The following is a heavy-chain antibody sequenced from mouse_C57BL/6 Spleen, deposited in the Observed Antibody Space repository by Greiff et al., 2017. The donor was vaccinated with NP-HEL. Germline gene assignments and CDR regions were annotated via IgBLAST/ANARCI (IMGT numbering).Heavy chain of an antibody. V-gene: IGHV2-2*01. J-gene: IGHJ4*01. Sequence: QVQLQQSGPGLVQPSQSLSITCTVSGFSLTSYGVHWVRQSPGKGLEWLGVIWSGGSTDYNAAFISRLSISKDKSKSQVFFKMNSLQADDTAIYYCARNNYDYDRENYAMDDWGQGTSVTVSS. CDR1: GFSLTSYG. D-gene: IGHD2-4*01. CDR2: IWSGGST. CDR3: ARNNYDYDRENYAMDD.